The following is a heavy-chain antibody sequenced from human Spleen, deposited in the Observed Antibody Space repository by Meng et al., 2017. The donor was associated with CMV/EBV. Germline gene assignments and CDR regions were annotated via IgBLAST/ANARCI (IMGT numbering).Heavy chain of an antibody. D-gene: IGHD3-3*01. Sequence: GGSLRLSCKASGYTFSSYWVGWVRQVPGRGLEWMAMIYPGDSDIRYSPSFQGQVTISADKSINTAYLQWSSLKASDTAMYYCTRGDFWSGYYYFGMDVWGPGTTVTVSS. CDR3: TRGDFWSGYYYFGMDV. CDR2: IYPGDSDI. J-gene: IGHJ6*02. V-gene: IGHV5-51*01. CDR1: GYTFSSYW.